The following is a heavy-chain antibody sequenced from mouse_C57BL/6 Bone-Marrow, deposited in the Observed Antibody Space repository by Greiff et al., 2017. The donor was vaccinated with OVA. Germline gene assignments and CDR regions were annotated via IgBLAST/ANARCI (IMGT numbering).Heavy chain of an antibody. D-gene: IGHD2-3*01. CDR2: IYPRSGNT. V-gene: IGHV1-81*01. CDR3: ARDRIYDEYSAWFAY. CDR1: GYTFTSYG. Sequence: QVQLQQSGAELARPGASVKLSCKASGYTFTSYGISWVKQRTGQGLEWIGEIYPRSGNTYYKEKLQGKATLTADKSSTTAYMELLRLTAEDSEVYFCARDRIYDEYSAWFAYGGQGTLVTVSA. J-gene: IGHJ3*01.